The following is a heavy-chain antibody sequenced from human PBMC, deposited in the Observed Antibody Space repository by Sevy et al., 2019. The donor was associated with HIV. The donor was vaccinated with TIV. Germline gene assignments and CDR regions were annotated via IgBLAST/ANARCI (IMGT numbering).Heavy chain of an antibody. D-gene: IGHD2-8*01. V-gene: IGHV3-11*01. Sequence: GGSLRLSCAASGFTFSDYYMNWIRQAPGKGLEWVAYISSSGRIIYYEDSVKGRFPISWDNAKNSLFLQMNSLRAEDTAVYYCARERQEWPFYGMDVWGQGTTVTDSS. J-gene: IGHJ6*02. CDR3: ARERQEWPFYGMDV. CDR2: ISSSGRII. CDR1: GFTFSDYY.